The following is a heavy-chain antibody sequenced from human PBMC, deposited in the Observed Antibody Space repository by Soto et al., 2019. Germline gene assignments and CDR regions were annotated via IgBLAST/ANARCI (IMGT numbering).Heavy chain of an antibody. D-gene: IGHD2-15*01. CDR1: GFTFSSYA. CDR3: AKDRHPDGIWTFDF. V-gene: IGHV3-23*01. Sequence: GGSLRLSCAASGFTFSSYAMSWVRQAPGKGLEWVSAISGGNGSTYYADSVKGRFTISRDNSKNTLFLQMNSLRAEDTDIYYCAKDRHPDGIWTFDFWGRGTLVTVSS. J-gene: IGHJ4*02. CDR2: ISGGNGST.